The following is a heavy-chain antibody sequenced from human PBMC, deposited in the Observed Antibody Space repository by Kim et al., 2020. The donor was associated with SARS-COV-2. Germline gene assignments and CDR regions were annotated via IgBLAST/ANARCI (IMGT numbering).Heavy chain of an antibody. CDR1: RNTFTGYY. CDR2: INPHSGGT. CDR3: AILGGNYCVNGVCHDY. D-gene: IGHD2-8*01. Sequence: ASVKVSCNVFRNTFTGYYIHWVRQAPGQGLEWMGRINPHSGGTNYAQRFQGRVNMSRDTSTTTAYMELNRLTSDDTAVYYCAILGGNYCVNGVCHDYWGQGTLVTVSS. V-gene: IGHV1-2*02. J-gene: IGHJ4*02.